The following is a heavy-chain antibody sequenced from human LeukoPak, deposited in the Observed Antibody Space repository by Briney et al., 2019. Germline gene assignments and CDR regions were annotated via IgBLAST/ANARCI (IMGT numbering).Heavy chain of an antibody. CDR2: NSSNGDST. D-gene: IGHD3-16*01. J-gene: IGHJ4*02. V-gene: IGHV3-64D*06. CDR3: VRGLGY. Sequence: PGGSLRLSCSVSGFTFSTYVMHWVRQAPGEGPEYVSANSSNGDSTYYADSVKGRFTISRDNSKNTLYLQMSSMRAGDSAVYYCVRGLGYWGQGTLVTVSS. CDR1: GFTFSTYV.